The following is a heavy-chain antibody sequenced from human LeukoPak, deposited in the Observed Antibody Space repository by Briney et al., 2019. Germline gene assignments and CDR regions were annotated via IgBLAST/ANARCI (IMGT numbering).Heavy chain of an antibody. D-gene: IGHD3-22*01. CDR2: ISGSGGST. CDR1: GFTFSSYA. J-gene: IGHJ4*02. CDR3: AKTYYYDSSGYWGYYFDY. V-gene: IGHV3-23*01. Sequence: GGSLRLSCAASGFTFSSYAMSWVRQAPGKGLEWVSAISGSGGSTYYADSVKGRFTISRANSKNTLYLQMNSLRAEDTAVYYCAKTYYYDSSGYWGYYFDYWGQGTLVAVSS.